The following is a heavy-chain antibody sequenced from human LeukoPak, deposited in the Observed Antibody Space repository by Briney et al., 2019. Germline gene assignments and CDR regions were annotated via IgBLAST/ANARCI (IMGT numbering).Heavy chain of an antibody. CDR3: ARGIDYYDSSGYYYGY. CDR2: IIPILGIA. Sequence: GASVEVSCKASGGTFSSYAISWVRQAPGQGLEWMGRIIPILGIANYAQKFQGRVTITADKSTSTAYMELSSLRSEDPAVYYCARGIDYYDSSGYYYGYWGQGTLVTVSS. CDR1: GGTFSSYA. V-gene: IGHV1-69*04. J-gene: IGHJ4*02. D-gene: IGHD3-22*01.